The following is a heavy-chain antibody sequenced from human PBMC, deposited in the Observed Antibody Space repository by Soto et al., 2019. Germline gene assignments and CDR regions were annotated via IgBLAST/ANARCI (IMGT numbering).Heavy chain of an antibody. J-gene: IGHJ6*02. CDR3: ARNPDTNYYYGMDV. Sequence: QVQLVQSGAEVKKPGSSVKVSCKASGGTFSSYAISWVRQAPGQGLEWMGGIIPIFGTANYAQKFHGRVTITADESTSTAYMELSSLRSEDTAVYYCARNPDTNYYYGMDVWGQGTTVTVS. V-gene: IGHV1-69*12. CDR1: GGTFSSYA. CDR2: IIPIFGTA.